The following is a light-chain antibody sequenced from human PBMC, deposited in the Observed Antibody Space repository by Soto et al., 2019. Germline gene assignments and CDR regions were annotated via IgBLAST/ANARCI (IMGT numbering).Light chain of an antibody. CDR2: KAS. J-gene: IGKJ1*01. CDR1: QSISSW. V-gene: IGKV1-5*03. CDR3: QQYNSYWT. Sequence: MPLTHSPSTLSASCGDRFTINCRASQSISSWLAWYQQKPGKAPKLLIYKASSLESGVPSRFSGSGSGTEFTLTISSLQPDDFATYYCQQYNSYWTFGQGTKVDIK.